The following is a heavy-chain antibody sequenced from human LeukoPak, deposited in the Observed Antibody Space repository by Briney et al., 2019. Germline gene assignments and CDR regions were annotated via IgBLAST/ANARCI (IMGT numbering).Heavy chain of an antibody. J-gene: IGHJ4*02. CDR3: AKDTGSSSWYYFDY. CDR1: GFTFDDYA. D-gene: IGHD6-13*01. V-gene: IGHV3-9*01. Sequence: GRSLRLSCAASGFTFDDYAMHWARQAPGKGLEWVSGISWNSGSIGYADSVKGRFTISRDNAKNSLYLQMNSLRAEDTALYYCAKDTGSSSWYYFDYWGQGTLVTVSS. CDR2: ISWNSGSI.